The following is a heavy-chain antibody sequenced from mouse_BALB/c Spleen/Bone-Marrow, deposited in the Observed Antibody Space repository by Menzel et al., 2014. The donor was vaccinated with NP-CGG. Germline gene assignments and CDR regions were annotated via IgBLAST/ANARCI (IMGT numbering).Heavy chain of an antibody. CDR3: AREARTGAWFTY. V-gene: IGHV1-4*02. Sequence: QVQLQQSGAELARPGASVKMSCKASGYTFTSYTIQWVKQRPGQGLEWIGYINPSSGYTDYNQKFKDKTTLTADKSSNTAYMQLTSLTSEDSAVYSGAREARTGAWFTYWGQGTLVTVSA. J-gene: IGHJ3*01. CDR2: INPSSGYT. D-gene: IGHD4-1*01. CDR1: GYTFTSYT.